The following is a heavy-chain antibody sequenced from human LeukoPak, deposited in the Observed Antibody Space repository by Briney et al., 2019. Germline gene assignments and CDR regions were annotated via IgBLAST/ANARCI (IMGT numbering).Heavy chain of an antibody. D-gene: IGHD2-15*01. V-gene: IGHV4-39*02. Sequence: LETLSLTCTVSGGSISSSSYYWGWIRQPPGKGLEWIGSIYYSGSTYYNPSLKSRVTISVDTSKNQFSLKLSSVTAADTAVYYCARDGGCSGGSCYLIYWYFDLWGRGTLVTVSS. CDR2: IYYSGST. CDR1: GGSISSSSYY. CDR3: ARDGGCSGGSCYLIYWYFDL. J-gene: IGHJ2*01.